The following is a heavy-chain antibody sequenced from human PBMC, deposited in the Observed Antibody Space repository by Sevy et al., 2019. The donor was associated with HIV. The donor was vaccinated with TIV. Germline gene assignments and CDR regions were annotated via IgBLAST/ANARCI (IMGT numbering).Heavy chain of an antibody. D-gene: IGHD1-26*01. CDR2: ICTYNGNT. Sequence: ASVKVSFKASGYTFTSYGISWVRQAPAQGLEWVGWICTYNGNTNYAQKLQGRVTMTTDTSTSTAYMELRSLRSDDTAVYYCATRMVGNPFDYWGQGTLVTVSS. CDR3: ATRMVGNPFDY. J-gene: IGHJ4*02. V-gene: IGHV1-18*01. CDR1: GYTFTSYG.